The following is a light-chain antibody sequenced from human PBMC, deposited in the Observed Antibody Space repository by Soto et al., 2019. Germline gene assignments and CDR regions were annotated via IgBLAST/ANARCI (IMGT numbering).Light chain of an antibody. J-gene: IGKJ2*01. Sequence: DIVLTQSPVNVSLSPGERATLSCRASQSVSKYLAWYQQKPGQAPRLLIYDASNRATDIPARFSGSGSGTDFTLTISSLEPEDFAVYYCQQRARWHSFGQGTKLEIK. V-gene: IGKV3-11*01. CDR2: DAS. CDR3: QQRARWHS. CDR1: QSVSKY.